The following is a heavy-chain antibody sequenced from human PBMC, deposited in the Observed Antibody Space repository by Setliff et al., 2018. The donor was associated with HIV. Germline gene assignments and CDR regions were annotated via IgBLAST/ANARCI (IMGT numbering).Heavy chain of an antibody. CDR3: KKLLYPQLWPLDIDH. Sequence: GGSLRLSCVVSGFIFSSHEMNWVRQAPGKGLEWVSYISSTGSTTYYADSVKGRFTISRDNARNSMYLQMNSLRIEDTAVYYCKKLLYPQLWPLDIDHWGQGRLVTVSS. J-gene: IGHJ4*02. D-gene: IGHD2-21*01. CDR2: ISSTGSTT. V-gene: IGHV3-48*03. CDR1: GFIFSSHE.